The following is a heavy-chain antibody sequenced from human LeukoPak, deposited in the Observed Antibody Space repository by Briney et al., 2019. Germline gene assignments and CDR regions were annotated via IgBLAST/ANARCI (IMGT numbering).Heavy chain of an antibody. J-gene: IGHJ3*02. CDR2: ISGSTTYI. CDR3: ARRGFGGWGAFDI. V-gene: IGHV3-21*04. Sequence: GGSLRLSCGASGFTFRSYTMHWVRQAPGRGLEWVSCISGSTTYIYYADSMKGRFTISRDNSKNTLDLQMSSLRVEDTALYFCARRGFGGWGAFDIWGRGTMVTVSS. CDR1: GFTFRSYT. D-gene: IGHD3-10*01.